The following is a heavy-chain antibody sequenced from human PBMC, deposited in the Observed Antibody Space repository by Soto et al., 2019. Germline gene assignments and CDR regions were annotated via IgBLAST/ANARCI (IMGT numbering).Heavy chain of an antibody. CDR3: ASRSSGWYYGMDV. CDR2: IDYSGST. Sequence: QVQLQESGPGLVKPSETLSLTCTVSGGSISSHYWSWIRQPPGKGLEWIGYIDYSGSTNYNPSLTNRVTISVDTSQNPFSLKLSSVTAADTAVYYCASRSSGWYYGMDVWGQGTTVTVSS. V-gene: IGHV4-59*08. J-gene: IGHJ6*02. CDR1: GGSISSHY. D-gene: IGHD6-19*01.